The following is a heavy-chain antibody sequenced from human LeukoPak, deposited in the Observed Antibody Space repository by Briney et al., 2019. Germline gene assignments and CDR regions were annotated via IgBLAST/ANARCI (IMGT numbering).Heavy chain of an antibody. J-gene: IGHJ6*02. Sequence: PGGPLRLSCSASGFTFSSYVMHWVRQAPGKGLEYVSAISSNGGSTYYADSVKGRFTISRDNSKNTLYLQMSSLRAEDTAVYYCVKDQGRYYGMDVWGQGTTVTVSS. CDR3: VKDQGRYYGMDV. CDR1: GFTFSSYV. CDR2: ISSNGGST. V-gene: IGHV3-64D*09.